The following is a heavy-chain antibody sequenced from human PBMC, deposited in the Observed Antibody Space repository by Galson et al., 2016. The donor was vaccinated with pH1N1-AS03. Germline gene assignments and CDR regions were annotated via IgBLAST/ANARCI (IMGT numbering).Heavy chain of an antibody. V-gene: IGHV4-4*02. J-gene: IGHJ6*02. CDR3: ARVLTPGYFHTMDV. CDR1: GDSVSGGHW. Sequence: SETLSLTCAVSGDSVSGGHWWTWVRQSPGKGLEWIGYIYLRGSTDYNPSLADRVIISADRSTNDFSLTLSSVTAADTAVYYCARVLTPGYFHTMDVWGRGTPVTVSS. D-gene: IGHD2/OR15-2a*01. CDR2: IYLRGST.